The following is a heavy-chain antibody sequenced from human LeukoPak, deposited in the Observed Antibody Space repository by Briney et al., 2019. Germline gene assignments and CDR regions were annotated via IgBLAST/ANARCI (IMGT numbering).Heavy chain of an antibody. CDR1: GGTFSSYA. D-gene: IGHD2-15*01. CDR3: ARETHYCSGGSCYPGWFDP. Sequence: ASVKVSCKASGGTFSSYAISWVRQAPGQGLEWMGGIIPIFGTANYAQKFQGRVTITADESTSTAYMELSSLRSEDTAVYYCARETHYCSGGSCYPGWFDPWGQGTLVTVSS. CDR2: IIPIFGTA. J-gene: IGHJ5*02. V-gene: IGHV1-69*13.